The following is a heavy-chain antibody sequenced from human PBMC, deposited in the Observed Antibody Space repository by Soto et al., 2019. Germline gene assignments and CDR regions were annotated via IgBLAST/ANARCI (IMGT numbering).Heavy chain of an antibody. J-gene: IGHJ3*02. CDR3: AKTQLAYDAFDI. D-gene: IGHD6-13*01. Sequence: SLRLSFEASRFTFSSYGMHWVLPAPGKGLECVAVISYDGSNKYYADSVKGRFTISRDNSKNTLYLQMNSLRAEDTAVYYCAKTQLAYDAFDIWGQGTMVTVSS. CDR1: RFTFSSYG. V-gene: IGHV3-30*18. CDR2: ISYDGSNK.